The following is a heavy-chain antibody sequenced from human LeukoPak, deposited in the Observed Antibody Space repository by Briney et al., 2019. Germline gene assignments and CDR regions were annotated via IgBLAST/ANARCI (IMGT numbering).Heavy chain of an antibody. D-gene: IGHD3-22*01. CDR1: GGSISSSSYY. J-gene: IGHJ3*02. V-gene: IGHV4-39*07. CDR2: IYHSGST. Sequence: SETLSLTCTVSGGSISSSSYYWGWIRQPPGKGLEWIGDIYHSGSTYYNPSLKSRVTILVDTSKNQFSLKLSSVTAADTAVYYCARDQYYYDRSGYYAFDIWGQGTMVTVSS. CDR3: ARDQYYYDRSGYYAFDI.